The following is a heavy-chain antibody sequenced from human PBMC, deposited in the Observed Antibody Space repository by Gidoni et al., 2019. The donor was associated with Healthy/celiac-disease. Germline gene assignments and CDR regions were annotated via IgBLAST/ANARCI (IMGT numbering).Heavy chain of an antibody. Sequence: EVQLVESGGGLVKPGGSLRLSCAASGFTFSSYSMNWVRQAPGKGLEWVSSISSSSSYIYYADSVKGRFTISRDNAKNSLYLQMNSLRAEDTAVYYCAREDYVWGSYRPHTVDAFDIWGQGTMVTVSS. CDR1: GFTFSSYS. CDR3: AREDYVWGSYRPHTVDAFDI. D-gene: IGHD3-16*02. V-gene: IGHV3-21*01. J-gene: IGHJ3*02. CDR2: ISSSSSYI.